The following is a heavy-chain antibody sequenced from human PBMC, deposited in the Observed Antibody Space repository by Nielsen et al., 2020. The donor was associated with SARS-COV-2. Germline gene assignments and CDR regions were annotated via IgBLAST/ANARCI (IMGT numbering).Heavy chain of an antibody. CDR1: GFTFSSYG. D-gene: IGHD3-22*01. CDR3: ARRDSSGYLYYIDY. V-gene: IGHV3-33*08. Sequence: GESLKISCAASGFTFSSYGMHWVRQAPGKGLEWVAVILYDGSNKYYADSVKGRFTISRDNSKNTLYLEMNSLRAEDAAMYYCARRDSSGYLYYIDYWGQGTLVTVSS. J-gene: IGHJ4*02. CDR2: ILYDGSNK.